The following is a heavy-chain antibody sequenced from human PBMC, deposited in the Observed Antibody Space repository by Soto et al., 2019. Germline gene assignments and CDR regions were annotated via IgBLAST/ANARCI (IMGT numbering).Heavy chain of an antibody. V-gene: IGHV3-30-3*01. J-gene: IGHJ4*02. CDR3: AIYLSGAVAGTAFDY. CDR1: GFTFSSYA. CDR2: ISYDGSNK. Sequence: PGWSLRLSCAASGFTFSSYAMHWVRQAPGKGLEWVAVISYDGSNKYYADSVKGRFTISRDNSKNTLYLQMNSLRAEDTAVYYCAIYLSGAVAGTAFDYWGQGTLVTVSS. D-gene: IGHD6-19*01.